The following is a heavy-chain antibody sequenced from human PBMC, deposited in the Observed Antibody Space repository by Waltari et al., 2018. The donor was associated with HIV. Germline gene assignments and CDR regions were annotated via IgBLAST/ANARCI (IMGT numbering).Heavy chain of an antibody. CDR2: IYYSGST. D-gene: IGHD6-25*01. CDR1: GGSISSSSYY. Sequence: QLQLQESGPGLVKPSETLSLTCTVSGGSISSSSYYWGWIRQPPGKGLEWIGSIYYSGSTYYNPSLKSRVTISVDTSKNQFSLKLSSVTAADTAVYYCARAPGGRVFDYWGQGTLVTVSS. V-gene: IGHV4-39*07. J-gene: IGHJ4*02. CDR3: ARAPGGRVFDY.